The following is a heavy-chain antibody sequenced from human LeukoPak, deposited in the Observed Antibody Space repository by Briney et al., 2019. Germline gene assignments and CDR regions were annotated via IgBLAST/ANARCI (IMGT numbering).Heavy chain of an antibody. CDR1: GFTFGDYA. CDR3: TRDNDEVGADY. J-gene: IGHJ4*02. V-gene: IGHV3-49*03. Sequence: GGSLRLSCTASGFTFGDYAMSWFRQAPGKGLEWVGFIRSKAYGGTTEYAASVKGRFTISRDDSKSIAYLQMNSLKTEDTAVYYCTRDNDEVGADYWGQGTLVTVSS. CDR2: IRSKAYGGTT. D-gene: IGHD1-26*01.